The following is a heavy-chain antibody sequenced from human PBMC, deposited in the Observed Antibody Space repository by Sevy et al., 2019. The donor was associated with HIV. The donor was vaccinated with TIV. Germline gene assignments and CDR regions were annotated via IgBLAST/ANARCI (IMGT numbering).Heavy chain of an antibody. Sequence: SETLSLTCTVSGGSISIYYWSWIRQPPGKGLEWIGYIYYSGSTNYNPSLKSRVTISVDTSKNQFSLKLSSVTAADTAVYYCARVRRIQLFDAFDIWGQGTMVTVSS. CDR1: GGSISIYY. CDR3: ARVRRIQLFDAFDI. J-gene: IGHJ3*02. V-gene: IGHV4-59*01. CDR2: IYYSGST. D-gene: IGHD5-18*01.